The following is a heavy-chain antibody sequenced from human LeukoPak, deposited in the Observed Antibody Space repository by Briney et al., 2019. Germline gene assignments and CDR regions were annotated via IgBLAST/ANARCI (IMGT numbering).Heavy chain of an antibody. CDR2: ISGSGGST. CDR1: GFTFSSYG. Sequence: GGSLRLSCAASGFTFSSYGMSWVRQAPGKGLEWVSAISGSGGSTYYADSVKGRFTISRDNSKNTLYLQINSLKAGDTAVYYCARDSSYYDYVWGSYRYRLDYWGQGTLVTVSS. V-gene: IGHV3-23*01. CDR3: ARDSSYYDYVWGSYRYRLDY. D-gene: IGHD3-16*02. J-gene: IGHJ4*02.